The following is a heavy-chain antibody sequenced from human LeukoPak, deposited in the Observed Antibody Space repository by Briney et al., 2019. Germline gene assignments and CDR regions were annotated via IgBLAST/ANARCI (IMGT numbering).Heavy chain of an antibody. J-gene: IGHJ4*02. D-gene: IGHD4-11*01. CDR3: ARHGPSTTVIDY. V-gene: IGHV4-4*09. Sequence: PTDSPSLARTIAGGSMSSSGGGCIPHPPGTGLDWIGYIYTSGSTNYNPSLKSRVTISVDTSKNQFSLKLSSVTAADTAVYYCARHGPSTTVIDYWGQGTLVTVSS. CDR1: GGSMSSSG. CDR2: IYTSGST.